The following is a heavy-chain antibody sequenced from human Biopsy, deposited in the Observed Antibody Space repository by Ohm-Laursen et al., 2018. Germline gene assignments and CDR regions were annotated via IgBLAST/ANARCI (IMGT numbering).Heavy chain of an antibody. CDR2: INSDGSST. J-gene: IGHJ4*02. V-gene: IGHV3-74*01. CDR3: TRAEAGSGSLLYFDY. CDR1: EFIFSRFW. D-gene: IGHD3-10*01. Sequence: SLRLSCAASEFIFSRFWMYWVRHAPGKGLVWVSRINSDGSSTNYADAVKGRFTISRDNAKNTVFLQMSSLRAEDTAVYYCTRAEAGSGSLLYFDYWGQGTLVTVSS.